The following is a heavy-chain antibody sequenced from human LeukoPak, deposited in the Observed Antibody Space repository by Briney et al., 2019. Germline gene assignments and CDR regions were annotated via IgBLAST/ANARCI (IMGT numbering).Heavy chain of an antibody. J-gene: IGHJ3*02. D-gene: IGHD4-23*01. CDR3: ARVRGGNRGDAFDI. V-gene: IGHV3-23*01. CDR1: RFTFSSYT. Sequence: QPGGSLRLSCAASRFTFSSYTMKWVRQAPGKGLDWVSSISGSGAGTYYADSVKGRFTISRDNSKNTLYVQMKSLGAEDTALYYCARVRGGNRGDAFDIWGQGTMVTVSS. CDR2: ISGSGAGT.